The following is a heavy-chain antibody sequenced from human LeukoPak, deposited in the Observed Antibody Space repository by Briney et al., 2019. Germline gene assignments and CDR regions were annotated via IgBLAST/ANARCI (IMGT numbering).Heavy chain of an antibody. V-gene: IGHV1-24*01. CDR2: FDPEDGET. CDR3: ATPTSLIYPHFDY. CDR1: GYTLTELS. D-gene: IGHD2-2*02. Sequence: ASVKVSCKVSGYTLTELSMHWVRQAPGKGLEWMGGFDPEDGETIYAQKFQGRITMTEDTSTDTAYMELSSLRSEGTAVYYCATPTSLIYPHFDYWGQGTLVTVSS. J-gene: IGHJ4*02.